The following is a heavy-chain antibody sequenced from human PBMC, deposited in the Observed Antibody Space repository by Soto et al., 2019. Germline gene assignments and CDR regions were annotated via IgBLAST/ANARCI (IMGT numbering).Heavy chain of an antibody. CDR2: IYWDDDK. J-gene: IGHJ4*02. CDR3: AHIVVAGLGYYFDY. V-gene: IGHV2-5*02. D-gene: IGHD6-19*01. Sequence: QITLKESGPTLVKPTQTLTLTCTFSGFSLSSTRMAVGWIRQPPGKALEWLALIYWDDDKRYSPFLKSRLTITKYTSKKHVVLTMSNMDPVDTARYYCAHIVVAGLGYYFDYWGQGTLVTVSS. CDR1: GFSLSSTRMA.